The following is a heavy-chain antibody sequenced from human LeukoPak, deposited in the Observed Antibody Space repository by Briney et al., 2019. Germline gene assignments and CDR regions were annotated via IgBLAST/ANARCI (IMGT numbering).Heavy chain of an antibody. Sequence: GGSLRLSCAASEFTISRYWMHWVRQAPGKGLVWVSNINNDGSITTYADSVKGRFTISRDNVKNTLFLQMNSLRAEDTAVYYCARGYVASGIAVAGIGYWGQGTLVTVSS. V-gene: IGHV3-74*01. CDR2: INNDGSIT. D-gene: IGHD6-19*01. CDR1: EFTISRYW. CDR3: ARGYVASGIAVAGIGY. J-gene: IGHJ4*02.